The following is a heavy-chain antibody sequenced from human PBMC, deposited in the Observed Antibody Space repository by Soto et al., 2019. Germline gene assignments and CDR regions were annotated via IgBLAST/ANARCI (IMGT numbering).Heavy chain of an antibody. D-gene: IGHD5-18*01. Sequence: GLEWMGIIYPGDSDTRYSPSFQGQVTISADKSISTAYLQWSSLKASDTAMYYCARGGEYSYGYYYYYGMDVWGQGTTVTVSS. CDR2: IYPGDSDT. CDR3: ARGGEYSYGYYYYYGMDV. V-gene: IGHV5-51*01. J-gene: IGHJ6*02.